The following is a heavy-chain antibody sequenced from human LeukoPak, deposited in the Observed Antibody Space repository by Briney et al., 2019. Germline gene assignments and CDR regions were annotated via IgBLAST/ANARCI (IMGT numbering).Heavy chain of an antibody. CDR2: IIPIFGTA. CDR3: ARVKLSDDFWSGYLWYFDY. Sequence: VASVKVSCKASGGTFSSYAISWVRQAPGQGLEWMGGIIPIFGTANYAQKFQGRVTITADESTSTAYMELSSLRSEDTAVYYCARVKLSDDFWSGYLWYFDYWGQGTLVTVSS. CDR1: GGTFSSYA. J-gene: IGHJ4*02. D-gene: IGHD3-3*01. V-gene: IGHV1-69*01.